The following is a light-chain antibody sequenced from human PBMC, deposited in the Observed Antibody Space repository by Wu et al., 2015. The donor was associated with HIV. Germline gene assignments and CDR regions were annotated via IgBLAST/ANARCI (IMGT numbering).Light chain of an antibody. J-gene: IGKJ4*01. CDR2: DAS. CDR1: QDIRKS. V-gene: IGKV1-33*01. Sequence: DIQMTQSPSSLSASVGDRVTITCQASQDIRKSLTWFQQKPGKAPELLIFDASSLYAGLPSRFSGSGSGTDFTFTISSLQPEDFATYYCQQYAYLPVTFGGGPRWTS. CDR3: QQYAYLPVT.